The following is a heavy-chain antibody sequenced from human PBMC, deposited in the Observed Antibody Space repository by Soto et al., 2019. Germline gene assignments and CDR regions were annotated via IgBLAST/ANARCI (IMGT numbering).Heavy chain of an antibody. CDR2: IYYSGST. D-gene: IGHD6-13*01. CDR3: AGIANSRDY. V-gene: IGHV4-59*01. J-gene: IGHJ4*02. Sequence: ETLSLTCTVSGGSISSYYWSWIRQPPGKGLEWIGYIYYSGSTNYNPSLKSRVTISVDTSKNQFSLKLSSVTAADTAVYYCAGIANSRDYWGQGTLVTVSS. CDR1: GGSISSYY.